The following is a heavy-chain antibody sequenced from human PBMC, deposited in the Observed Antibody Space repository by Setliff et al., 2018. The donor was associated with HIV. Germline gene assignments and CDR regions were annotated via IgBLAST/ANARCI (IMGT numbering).Heavy chain of an antibody. CDR2: VHYTGSS. CDR3: AMTLRLFDWGYMDV. J-gene: IGHJ6*03. CDR1: GVAISGSTYY. D-gene: IGHD3-9*01. Sequence: PSETLSLTCAATGVAISGSTYYWAWIRQSPGRGLQWIGSVHYTGSSYRNPSLKSRLTISIDTSRNHFSLYLTTVTAADTAVYYCAMTLRLFDWGYMDVWGKGTTVTVSS. V-gene: IGHV4-39*02.